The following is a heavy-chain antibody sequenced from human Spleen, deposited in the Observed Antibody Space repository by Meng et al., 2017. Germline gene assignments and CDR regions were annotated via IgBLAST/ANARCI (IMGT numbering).Heavy chain of an antibody. J-gene: IGHJ4*02. CDR2: IYWDDDK. Sequence: QITLRESGPTLVKPTQTLTLTCTFSGFSLSTSGVSVGWIRQPPGKALEWLALIYWDDDKRYSPSLKSRLSIIKDTSKNQVVLIMTNVDPVDTATYYCAHRPDSQYFFDYWGQGTLVTVSS. D-gene: IGHD4-11*01. CDR3: AHRPDSQYFFDY. CDR1: GFSLSTSGVS. V-gene: IGHV2-5*02.